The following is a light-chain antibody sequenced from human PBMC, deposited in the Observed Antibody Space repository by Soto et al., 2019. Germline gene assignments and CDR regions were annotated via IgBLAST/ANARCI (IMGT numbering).Light chain of an antibody. CDR2: DVS. Sequence: QSVLTQPRSVSGSPGQSVTISCTGTSSGVGAYNYVSWYQQHPGKAPKLMIYDVSKRPSGVPDRFSGSKSGNTASLTISGLQAEDEADYFCCSYAGSYSFHVAFGGGTKLTVL. V-gene: IGLV2-11*01. CDR1: SSGVGAYNY. J-gene: IGLJ2*01. CDR3: CSYAGSYSFHVA.